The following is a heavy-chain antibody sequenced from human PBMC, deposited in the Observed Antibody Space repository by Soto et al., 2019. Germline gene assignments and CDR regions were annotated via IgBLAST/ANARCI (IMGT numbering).Heavy chain of an antibody. V-gene: IGHV3-23*01. J-gene: IGHJ4*02. CDR3: AKLMGGDYQPAHDY. Sequence: RGSLRLSCAASGFTFSSYAMSWVRQAPGKGLEWVSAISGSGGSTYYADSVKGRFTISRDNSKNTLYLQMNSLRAEDTAVYYCAKLMGGDYQPAHDYCGQRTLVPVSA. CDR1: GFTFSSYA. CDR2: ISGSGGST. D-gene: IGHD4-17*01.